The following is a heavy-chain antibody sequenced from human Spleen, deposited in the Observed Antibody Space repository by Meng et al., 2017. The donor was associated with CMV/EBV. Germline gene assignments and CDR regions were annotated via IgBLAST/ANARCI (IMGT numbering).Heavy chain of an antibody. V-gene: IGHV3-7*01. J-gene: IGHJ4*02. CDR2: IKQDGSEK. CDR1: GFTFSSYW. D-gene: IGHD2-8*02. Sequence: GESLKISCAASGFTFSSYWMSWVRQAPGKGLEWVANIKQDGSEKYYVDSVKGRFTISRDNAKNSLYLQMNSLRAEDTAVYYCARDGYGGVFDYWGQGTLVTVSS. CDR3: ARDGYGGVFDY.